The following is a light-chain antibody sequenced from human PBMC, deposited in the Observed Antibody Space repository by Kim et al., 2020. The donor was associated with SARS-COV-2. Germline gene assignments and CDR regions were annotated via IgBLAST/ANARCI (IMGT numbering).Light chain of an antibody. J-gene: IGLJ1*01. CDR3: SSYTTSRTYV. Sequence: GQSLTISCTGTSSDVGADNYVSWYQQHPGKVPKLMIYDVSERPSGVSNRFTGSKSGNTASLTISGLQAEDEADYYCSSYTTSRTYVFGTGTKVTVL. CDR2: DVS. CDR1: SSDVGADNY. V-gene: IGLV2-14*03.